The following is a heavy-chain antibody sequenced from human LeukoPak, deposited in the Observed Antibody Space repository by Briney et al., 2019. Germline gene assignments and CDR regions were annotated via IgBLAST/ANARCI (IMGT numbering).Heavy chain of an antibody. Sequence: SETLSLTCTVSGGSISSSSYYWGWIRHPPGKGLEWIGSIYYSGSTYYNPSLKSRVTISVDTSKNQFSLKLNSVTAADTAVYYCAAPDIAVAGTWGQGTLVTVSS. D-gene: IGHD6-19*01. V-gene: IGHV4-39*07. J-gene: IGHJ5*02. CDR3: AAPDIAVAGT. CDR1: GGSISSSSYY. CDR2: IYYSGST.